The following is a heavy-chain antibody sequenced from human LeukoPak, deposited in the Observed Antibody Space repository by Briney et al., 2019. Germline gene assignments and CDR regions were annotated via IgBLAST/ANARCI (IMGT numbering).Heavy chain of an antibody. J-gene: IGHJ6*03. CDR2: IYHSGST. CDR3: ARGISSIGYYYYMDV. V-gene: IGHV4-39*07. Sequence: SETLSLTCTVSGGSISSSSYYWGWIRQPPGKGLEWIGSIYHSGSTYYNPSLKSRVTISVDTSKNQFSLKLSSVTAADTAVYYCARGISSIGYYYYMDVWGKGTTVTVSS. D-gene: IGHD3-3*01. CDR1: GGSISSSSYY.